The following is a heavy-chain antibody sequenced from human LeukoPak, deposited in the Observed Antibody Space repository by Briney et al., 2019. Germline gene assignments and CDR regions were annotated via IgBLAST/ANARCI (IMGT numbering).Heavy chain of an antibody. V-gene: IGHV3-23*01. CDR2: ISGSGGST. Sequence: GGSLRLSCAASGFTFSSYAMSWARQAPGKGLEWVSAISGSGGSTYYADSVKGRFTISRDNSKNTLYLQMNSLRAEDTAVYYCAKAKYYYDSSGYNYWGQGTLVTVSS. J-gene: IGHJ4*02. CDR1: GFTFSSYA. D-gene: IGHD3-22*01. CDR3: AKAKYYYDSSGYNY.